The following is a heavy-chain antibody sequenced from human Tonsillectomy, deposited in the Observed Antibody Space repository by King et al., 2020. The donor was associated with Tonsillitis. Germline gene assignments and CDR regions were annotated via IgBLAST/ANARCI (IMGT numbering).Heavy chain of an antibody. CDR2: NLNTGNT. V-gene: IGHV1-8*01. D-gene: IGHD6-19*01. Sequence: QLVQSGAEVKKPGASVRVSCKASGYTFTNYDFIWVRQAAGQGLEWMGWNLNTGNTDYAQHFQGRVTMTRNTSISTAYMELSSLSFDDTAVYYCARGLKQWMVSPPANYYYGLDVWGQGTTVTVSS. CDR3: ARGLKQWMVSPPANYYYGLDV. CDR1: GYTFTNYD. J-gene: IGHJ6*02.